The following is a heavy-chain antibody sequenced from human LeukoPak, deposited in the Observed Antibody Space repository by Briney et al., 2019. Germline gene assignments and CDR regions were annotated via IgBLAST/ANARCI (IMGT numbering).Heavy chain of an antibody. V-gene: IGHV3-21*01. CDR1: GFTFSSYS. D-gene: IGHD3-10*01. J-gene: IGHJ3*02. CDR3: ARTQWFGDPTAEREAFDI. CDR2: ISSSSSYI. Sequence: PGGSLRLSCAASGFTFSSYSMNWVRRAPGKGLEWVSSISSSSSYIYYADSVKGRFTISRDNAKNSLYLQMKSLRAEDTAVYYCARTQWFGDPTAEREAFDIWGQGTMVTVSS.